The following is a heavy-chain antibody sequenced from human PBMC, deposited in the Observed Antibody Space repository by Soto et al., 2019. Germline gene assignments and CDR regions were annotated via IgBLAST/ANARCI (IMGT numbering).Heavy chain of an antibody. CDR2: IGPDGSTI. J-gene: IGHJ5*02. V-gene: IGHV3-48*04. Sequence: GGSLRLSCAASGFTFSGKTMYWVRQAPGKGLEWVAFIGPDGSTIYYADSVKGRFTISRDNAKNSLYLQMNSLRAEDTAVYYCARDHDQYSSSSGSFDPWGQGTLVTVSS. CDR3: ARDHDQYSSSSGSFDP. CDR1: GFTFSGKT. D-gene: IGHD6-6*01.